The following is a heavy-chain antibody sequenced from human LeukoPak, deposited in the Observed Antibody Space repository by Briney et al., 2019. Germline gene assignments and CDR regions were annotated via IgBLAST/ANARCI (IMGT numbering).Heavy chain of an antibody. CDR2: MNPNSGNT. D-gene: IGHD3-10*01. J-gene: IGHJ4*02. V-gene: IGHV1-8*02. Sequence: ASVKVSCKASGYTFTSYDINWVRQATGQGLEWMGWMNPNSGNTSYAQKFQGRVTMTRDMSTSTVYMELSSLRSEDTAVYYCARGVMVRGVIIMEHWGQGTLVTVSS. CDR1: GYTFTSYD. CDR3: ARGVMVRGVIIMEH.